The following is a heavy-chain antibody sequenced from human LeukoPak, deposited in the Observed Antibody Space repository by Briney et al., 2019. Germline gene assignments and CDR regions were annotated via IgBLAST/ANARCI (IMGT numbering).Heavy chain of an antibody. CDR1: GGSISSSGYY. V-gene: IGHV4-39*07. Sequence: PSETLSLTCSVSGGSISSSGYYWGWIRQPPGKGLEWFGSVYYSGTTYYNPSLKSRFIISVATSKNQFSLRLSSVTAADTAIYYCAREYSSSRYDYWGQGTPVSVSS. CDR3: AREYSSSRYDY. J-gene: IGHJ4*02. CDR2: VYYSGTT. D-gene: IGHD6-13*01.